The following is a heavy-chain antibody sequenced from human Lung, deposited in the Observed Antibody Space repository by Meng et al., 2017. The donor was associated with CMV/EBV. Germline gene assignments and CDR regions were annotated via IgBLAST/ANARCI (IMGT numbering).Heavy chain of an antibody. Sequence: GRSLRLXCAASGFTFSSYGMHWVRQAPGKGLEWVAFIRYDGSNKYYADSVKGRFTISRDNSKNTLYLQMNSLRAEDTAVYYCAKDPNPHYYDSSGLDYWGQGTLVTVSS. V-gene: IGHV3-30*02. CDR3: AKDPNPHYYDSSGLDY. CDR2: IRYDGSNK. CDR1: GFTFSSYG. D-gene: IGHD3-22*01. J-gene: IGHJ4*02.